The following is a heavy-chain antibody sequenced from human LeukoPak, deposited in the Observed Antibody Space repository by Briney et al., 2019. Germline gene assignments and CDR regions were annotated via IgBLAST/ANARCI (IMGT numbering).Heavy chain of an antibody. CDR2: INHSGST. J-gene: IGHJ4*02. CDR1: GGSFSGYY. Sequence: PSETLSLTCAVYGGSFSGYYWSWIRQPPGKGLEWIGEINHSGSTNYNPSLKSRVTISVDTSKNQFSLKLSSVTAADTAVYYCASLVGIAAAGDFDYWGQGTPVTVSS. CDR3: ASLVGIAAAGDFDY. D-gene: IGHD6-13*01. V-gene: IGHV4-34*01.